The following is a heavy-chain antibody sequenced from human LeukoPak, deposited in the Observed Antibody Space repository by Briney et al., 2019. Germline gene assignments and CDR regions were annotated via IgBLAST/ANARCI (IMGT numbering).Heavy chain of an antibody. Sequence: PSETLSLTCAVYGGSFSGYYWSWIRQPPGKGLEWIGEINHSGSTNYNPSLKSRVTISVDTSKNQFSLELSSVTAADTAVYYCARGFLVRGVLNWFDPWGQGTLVTVSS. V-gene: IGHV4-34*01. CDR3: ARGFLVRGVLNWFDP. CDR1: GGSFSGYY. J-gene: IGHJ5*02. CDR2: INHSGST. D-gene: IGHD3-10*01.